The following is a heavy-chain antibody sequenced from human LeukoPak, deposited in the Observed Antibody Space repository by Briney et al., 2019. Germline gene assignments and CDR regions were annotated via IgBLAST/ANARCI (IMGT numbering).Heavy chain of an antibody. D-gene: IGHD2-2*01. Sequence: SETLSLTCTVSAGSISSYYWSWIRQPPGKGLEWIGYIYYSGSTKYNPSLKSRVTISVDTSKNQFSLKLTSVTAADTAMYYCARHSSSSWYEGNYFDYWGQGTLVTVSS. CDR2: IYYSGST. CDR3: ARHSSSSWYEGNYFDY. V-gene: IGHV4-59*08. CDR1: AGSISSYY. J-gene: IGHJ4*02.